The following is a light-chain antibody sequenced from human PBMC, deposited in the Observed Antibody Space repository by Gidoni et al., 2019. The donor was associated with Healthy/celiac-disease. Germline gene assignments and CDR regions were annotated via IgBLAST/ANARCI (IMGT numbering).Light chain of an antibody. CDR2: DDS. J-gene: IGLJ3*02. CDR3: QVWDSSSDHWV. CDR1: NIGSKS. Sequence: SYVLTPPPPVSVAPGKTARITCGGHNIGSKSVHWYQQKPGQAPVLVIYDDSDRPSGIPERFSGSNSVNTATLTISRVEAGDEADYYCQVWDSSSDHWVFGGGTKLTVL. V-gene: IGLV3-21*04.